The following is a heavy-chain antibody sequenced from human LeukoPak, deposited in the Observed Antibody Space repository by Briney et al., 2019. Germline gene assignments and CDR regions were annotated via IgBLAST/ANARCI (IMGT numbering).Heavy chain of an antibody. J-gene: IGHJ3*02. CDR3: ARHSSGYYHAFDI. D-gene: IGHD3-22*01. V-gene: IGHV3-66*04. CDR2: IYSGGNT. Sequence: GGSLRLSCAASGFTFSSYSMSWVRQAPGKGLEWVSVIYSGGNTYYADSVKGRFTISRDNSRNTLYLQMNSLRGEDTAVYYCARHSSGYYHAFDIWGQGTMVTVSS. CDR1: GFTFSSYS.